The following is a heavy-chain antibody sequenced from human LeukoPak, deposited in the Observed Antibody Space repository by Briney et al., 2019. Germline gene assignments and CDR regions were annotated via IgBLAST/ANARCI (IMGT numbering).Heavy chain of an antibody. CDR3: ARLRLGQWLEVAY. J-gene: IGHJ4*02. CDR2: IYYSGST. CDR1: GGSISSYY. V-gene: IGHV4-59*08. Sequence: SETLSLTCTVSGGSISSYYWGWIRQPPGKGLEWIGYIYYSGSTNYNPSLKSRVTISVDTSKNQFSLKLSSVTAADTAVYYCARLRLGQWLEVAYWGQGTLVTVSS. D-gene: IGHD6-19*01.